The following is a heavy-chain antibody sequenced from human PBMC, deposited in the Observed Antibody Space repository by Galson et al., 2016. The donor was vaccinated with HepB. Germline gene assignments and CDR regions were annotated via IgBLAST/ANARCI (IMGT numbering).Heavy chain of an antibody. V-gene: IGHV3-74*01. D-gene: IGHD1-1*01. Sequence: SLRLSCAASGFTFSNYWMHWVRQAPGKGLVWVSRIYRDGSRTNYADSLKGRFTISRDNAKNTLYLQMNSLRVEDTGVYYCVRSLEEEDYWGQGTLVTVSS. CDR1: GFTFSNYW. CDR2: IYRDGSRT. CDR3: VRSLEEEDY. J-gene: IGHJ4*02.